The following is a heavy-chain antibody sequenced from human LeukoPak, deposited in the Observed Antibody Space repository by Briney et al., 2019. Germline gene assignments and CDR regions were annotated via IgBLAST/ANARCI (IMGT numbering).Heavy chain of an antibody. D-gene: IGHD4-11*01. CDR3: ARARAYSNLFDY. J-gene: IGHJ4*02. Sequence: SGKVSCKASGGTFSSYAISWVRQAPGQGLEWMGGIIPIFGTANYAQKFQGRVTITADESTSTAYVELSSLRSEDTAVYYCARARAYSNLFDYWGQGTLVTVSS. CDR2: IIPIFGTA. CDR1: GGTFSSYA. V-gene: IGHV1-69*13.